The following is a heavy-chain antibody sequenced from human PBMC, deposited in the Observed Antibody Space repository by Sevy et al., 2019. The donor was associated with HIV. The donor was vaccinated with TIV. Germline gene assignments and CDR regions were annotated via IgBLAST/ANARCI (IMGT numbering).Heavy chain of an antibody. CDR2: ISYDGRNK. CDR3: ARVGVSYCTDDCYHRFDY. D-gene: IGHD2-21*02. V-gene: IGHV3-30*09. Sequence: GGSLRLSCSASGFTFSSYALLWVRQAPGKGLEWVSLISYDGRNKYYSDSVKGRFAFSRDESKTTLFLQMESLRTEDTAIYYCARVGVSYCTDDCYHRFDYWGRGTLVTVSS. J-gene: IGHJ4*02. CDR1: GFTFSSYA.